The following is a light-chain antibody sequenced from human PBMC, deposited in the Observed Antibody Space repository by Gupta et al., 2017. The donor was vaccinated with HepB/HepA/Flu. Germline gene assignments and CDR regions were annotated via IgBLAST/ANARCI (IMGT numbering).Light chain of an antibody. CDR2: LGF. CDR1: QNLLEGNGHNY. CDR3: MQAVQTPYT. V-gene: IGKV2-28*01. Sequence: DIVMTLSQFPLIVTPGEQSSISCRSRQNLLEGNGHNYLDWYLQKPGQSPQMLIYLGFNRASGVPDRFSGSGSGTDFTLKISRVEAEDVGVYYCMQAVQTPYTFGQGTKLEIK. J-gene: IGKJ2*01.